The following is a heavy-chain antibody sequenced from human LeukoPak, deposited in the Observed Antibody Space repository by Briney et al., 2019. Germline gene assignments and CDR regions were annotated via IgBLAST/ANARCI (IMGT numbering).Heavy chain of an antibody. CDR3: ARRRMRVGELYRPTNRFDP. Sequence: PSETLSLTCTVSGGSISSSSYYWGWIRQPPGKGLEWIGSIYYSGSTYYNPSLKSRVTISVDTSKNQFSLKLSSVTAADTAVYYCARRRMRVGELYRPTNRFDPWGQGTLVTVSS. CDR2: IYYSGST. J-gene: IGHJ5*02. D-gene: IGHD3-10*01. V-gene: IGHV4-39*01. CDR1: GGSISSSSYY.